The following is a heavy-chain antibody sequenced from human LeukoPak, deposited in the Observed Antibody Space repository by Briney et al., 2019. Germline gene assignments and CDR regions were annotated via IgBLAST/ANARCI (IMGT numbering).Heavy chain of an antibody. CDR2: MNPNSGNT. CDR3: ARRYCSSTGCYHVDY. CDR1: GYTFTSYG. J-gene: IGHJ4*02. V-gene: IGHV1-8*02. D-gene: IGHD2-2*01. Sequence: ASVKVSCKASGYTFTSYGISWVRQATGQGLEWMGWMNPNSGNTGYAQKFQGRVTMTRNTSISTAYMELSSLRSEDTAVYYCARRYCSSTGCYHVDYWGQGTLVTVSS.